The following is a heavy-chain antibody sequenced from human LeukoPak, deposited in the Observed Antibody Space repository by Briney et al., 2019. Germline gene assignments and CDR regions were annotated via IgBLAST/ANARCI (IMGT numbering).Heavy chain of an antibody. CDR2: IYTDDRT. V-gene: IGHV3-53*01. D-gene: IGHD1-1*01. CDR3: AKDPGELEPPDY. Sequence: GGSLRLSCAASGFTVSNYYMSWVRQAPGKGLEWVSDIYTDDRTYYADSVKGRFTISRDNSKNTLYLQMNSLRAEDTAVYYCAKDPGELEPPDYWGQGTLVTVSS. J-gene: IGHJ4*02. CDR1: GFTVSNYY.